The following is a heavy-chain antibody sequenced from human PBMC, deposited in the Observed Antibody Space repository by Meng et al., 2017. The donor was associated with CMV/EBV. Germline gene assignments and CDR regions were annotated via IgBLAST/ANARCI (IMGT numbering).Heavy chain of an antibody. V-gene: IGHV4-34*01. Sequence: SETLSLTCAVYGGSFSGYYWSWIRQPPGKGLEWIGEINHSGSTNYNPSLKSRVTISVDTSKNQFSLKLSFVTAADTAVYYCARSRYCSSTSCYRGNYYYYGMDVWGQGTTVTVSS. CDR2: INHSGST. D-gene: IGHD2-2*02. J-gene: IGHJ6*02. CDR3: ARSRYCSSTSCYRGNYYYYGMDV. CDR1: GGSFSGYY.